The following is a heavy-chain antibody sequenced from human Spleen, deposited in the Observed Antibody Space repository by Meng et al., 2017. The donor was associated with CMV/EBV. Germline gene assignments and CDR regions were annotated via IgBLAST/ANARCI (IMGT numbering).Heavy chain of an antibody. CDR3: ARLRYFDGVD. V-gene: IGHV3-48*03. J-gene: IGHJ4*02. D-gene: IGHD3-9*01. Sequence: GESLKISCAASGFTFSTYAMHWVRQAPGKGLEWISYISGYSTTIYYADSVRGRFTISRDNAKNSLYLQMNTLRAEDTAVYYCARLRYFDGVDWGQGTLVTVSS. CDR2: ISGYSTTI. CDR1: GFTFSTYA.